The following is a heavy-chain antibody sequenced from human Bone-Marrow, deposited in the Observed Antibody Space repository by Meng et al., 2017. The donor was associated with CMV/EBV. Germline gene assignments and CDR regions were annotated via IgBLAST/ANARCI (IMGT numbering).Heavy chain of an antibody. Sequence: GSLRLSCTVSGGSISSSSYYWGWIRQPPGKGLEWIGHIYDKGSTNHNPSLKSRVTISVDTSKNHFSLKLTSVTAADTAVYYCAREEGYGDYRYNWFDPWGQGSLVTVSS. CDR1: GGSISSSSYY. CDR3: AREEGYGDYRYNWFDP. V-gene: IGHV4-61*03. D-gene: IGHD4-17*01. J-gene: IGHJ5*02. CDR2: IYDKGST.